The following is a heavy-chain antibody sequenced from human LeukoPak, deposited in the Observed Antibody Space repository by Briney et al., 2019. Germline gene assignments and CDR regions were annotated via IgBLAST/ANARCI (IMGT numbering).Heavy chain of an antibody. J-gene: IGHJ5*02. CDR1: GGSISSGGYY. CDR2: IYYSGST. V-gene: IGHV4-61*08. Sequence: KPSQTLSLTCTVSGGSISSGGYYWSWIRQHPGKGLEWIGYIYYSGSTNYNPSLKSRVTISVDTSKNQFSLKLSSVTAADTAVYYCARDLVTRVGNWFDPWGQGTLVTVSS. CDR3: ARDLVTRVGNWFDP. D-gene: IGHD2-21*02.